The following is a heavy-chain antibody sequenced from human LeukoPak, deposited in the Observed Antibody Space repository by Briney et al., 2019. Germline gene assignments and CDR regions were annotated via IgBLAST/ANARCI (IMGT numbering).Heavy chain of an antibody. D-gene: IGHD2-2*01. CDR2: INWNGGST. J-gene: IGHJ4*02. CDR3: ARGIYCSSISCYSFDY. V-gene: IGHV3-20*04. Sequence: GESLRLSCAASGFTFDDYGMSWVRQAPGKGLEWVSGINWNGGSTGYADSVKGRFTISRDNAKNSLYLQMNSLRAEDTALYYCARGIYCSSISCYSFDYWGQGTLVTVSS. CDR1: GFTFDDYG.